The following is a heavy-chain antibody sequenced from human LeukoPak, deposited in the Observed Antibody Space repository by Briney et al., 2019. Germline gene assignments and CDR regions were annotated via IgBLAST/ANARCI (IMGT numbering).Heavy chain of an antibody. CDR2: ITTNSVGT. J-gene: IGHJ4*02. CDR3: RAYTYATDF. D-gene: IGHD2-8*01. CDR1: GFSFSSYV. Sequence: GGPLRLSCAASGFSFSSYVMSWVRQAPGKGLEWVSTITTNSVGTYYADSVKGRFTISRDNSKNTLYLQMNSLRAEDTATYYCRAYTYATDFWGQGTLVAVSS. V-gene: IGHV3-23*01.